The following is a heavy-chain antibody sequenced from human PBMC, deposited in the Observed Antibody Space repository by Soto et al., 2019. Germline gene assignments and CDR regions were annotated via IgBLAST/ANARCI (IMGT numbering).Heavy chain of an antibody. J-gene: IGHJ4*02. CDR2: ISSNGGST. Sequence: GGSLRLSCSASGFTFSSYAMHWVRQAPGKGLEYVSAISSNGGSTYYADYVKGRFTISRDNSKNTLYPQMSSLRAEDTAVYYCVKDRLITFGGALDYWGQGTLVTVSS. CDR3: VKDRLITFGGALDY. V-gene: IGHV3-64D*08. CDR1: GFTFSSYA. D-gene: IGHD3-16*01.